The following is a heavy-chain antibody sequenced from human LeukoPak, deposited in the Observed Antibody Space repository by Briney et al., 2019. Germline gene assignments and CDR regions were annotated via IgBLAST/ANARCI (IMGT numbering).Heavy chain of an antibody. CDR1: AYTFTNYG. V-gene: IGHV1-18*01. J-gene: IGHJ6*02. Sequence: GASVKVSCKASAYTFTNYGISWVRQAPGQGLEWLGWISAYDDNTISAQRVQGRVTMTTDTSTTTAYMELRGLTSDDTAVYYCARDSYGMDVWGQGTTVTVSS. CDR3: ARDSYGMDV. CDR2: ISAYDDNT.